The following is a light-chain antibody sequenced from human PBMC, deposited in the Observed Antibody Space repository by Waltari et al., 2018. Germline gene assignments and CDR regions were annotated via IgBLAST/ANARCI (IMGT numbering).Light chain of an antibody. CDR3: ATWDSSLSAGV. CDR1: NSNIGNNY. J-gene: IGLJ3*02. CDR2: DNK. V-gene: IGLV1-51*01. Sequence: QSVLTQPPSVSAAPGQRVTISCSGSNSNIGNNYVSWYQQLPGTAPKLLIYDNKKRPSGIPDRISGSKSGTSATLGITGLQTGDEADYYCATWDSSLSAGVFGGGTKLTVL.